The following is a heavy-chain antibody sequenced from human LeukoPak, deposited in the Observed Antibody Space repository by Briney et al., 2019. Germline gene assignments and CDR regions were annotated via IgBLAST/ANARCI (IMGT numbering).Heavy chain of an antibody. CDR3: ASRRPYDSSGYYYFDY. J-gene: IGHJ4*02. Sequence: GGSLRLSCAASGFTFSSYGMSWVRQAPGKGLEWVSAISGSGGSTYYADSVKGRFTISRDNAKNSLYLQMNSLRAEDTAVYYCASRRPYDSSGYYYFDYWGQGTLVTVSS. V-gene: IGHV3-23*01. CDR2: ISGSGGST. D-gene: IGHD3-22*01. CDR1: GFTFSSYG.